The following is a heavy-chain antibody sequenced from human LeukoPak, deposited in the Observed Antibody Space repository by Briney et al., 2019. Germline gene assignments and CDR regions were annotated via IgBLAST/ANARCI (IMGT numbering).Heavy chain of an antibody. CDR1: GFTFDDYA. Sequence: GGSLRLSCAASGFTFDDYAMHWVRQAPGKGLEWVSGISWNSGSIGYADSVKGRFTISRDNVKNSLYLQMNSLRAEDTALYYCAKGQWELLYYFDYWGQGTLVTVSS. CDR3: AKGQWELLYYFDY. CDR2: ISWNSGSI. J-gene: IGHJ4*02. D-gene: IGHD1-26*01. V-gene: IGHV3-9*01.